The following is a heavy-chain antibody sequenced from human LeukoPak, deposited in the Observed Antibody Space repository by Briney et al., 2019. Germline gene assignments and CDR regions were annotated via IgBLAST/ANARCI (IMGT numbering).Heavy chain of an antibody. CDR3: AREVRGVIIYAFDI. CDR2: IKQDGSEK. D-gene: IGHD3-10*01. J-gene: IGHJ3*02. CDR1: GFTFSSYW. V-gene: IGHV3-7*01. Sequence: PGGSLRLSCAASGFTFSSYWMSWVRQAPGKGLEWVANIKQDGSEKYNVDSVKGRFTISRDNAKNSLYLQMNSLRAEDTAVYYCAREVRGVIIYAFDIWGQGTMVTVSS.